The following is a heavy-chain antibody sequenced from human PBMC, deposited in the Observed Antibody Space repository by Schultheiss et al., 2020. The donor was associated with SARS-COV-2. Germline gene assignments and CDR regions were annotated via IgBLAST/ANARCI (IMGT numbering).Heavy chain of an antibody. D-gene: IGHD5-12*01. J-gene: IGHJ4*02. CDR2: ISSSGSTI. CDR3: ANRYDYGPHLYFDY. V-gene: IGHV3-11*01. Sequence: LSLTCAVYGGSFSDYYMSWIRQAPGKGLEWVSYISSSGSTIYYADSVKGRFTISRDNSKNTLYLQMNSLRAEDTAVYYCANRYDYGPHLYFDYWGQGTLVTVSS. CDR1: GGSFSDYY.